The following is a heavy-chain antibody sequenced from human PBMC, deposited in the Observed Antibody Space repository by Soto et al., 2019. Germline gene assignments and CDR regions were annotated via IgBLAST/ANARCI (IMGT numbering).Heavy chain of an antibody. CDR1: GYSISSSNW. J-gene: IGHJ4*02. CDR3: ARKEGGGGIAAAGFDY. V-gene: IGHV4-28*01. Sequence: QVQLQESGPGLVKHSDTLSLTCAVSGYSISSSNWWGWIRQPPGKGLEWIGYIYYSGSTYYNPSLKSRVTMSVDTSKNQFSLKLSSVTAVGTAVYYCARKEGGGGIAAAGFDYWGQGTLVTVSS. D-gene: IGHD6-13*01. CDR2: IYYSGST.